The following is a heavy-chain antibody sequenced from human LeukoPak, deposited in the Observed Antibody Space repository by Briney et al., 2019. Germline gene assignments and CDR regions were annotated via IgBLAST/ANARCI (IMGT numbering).Heavy chain of an antibody. CDR2: INPNSGGT. CDR3: ARMGVAAANTLHAFDF. D-gene: IGHD6-13*01. CDR1: GYTFTGYY. V-gene: IGHV1-2*02. Sequence: ASVKVSCKASGYTFTGYYMHWVRQAPGQGLEWMGWINPNSGGTNYAQKFQGRVTMTRDTSFSTAYLHWSSLKASDTAMYFCARMGVAAANTLHAFDFWGQGTMVTVSS. J-gene: IGHJ3*01.